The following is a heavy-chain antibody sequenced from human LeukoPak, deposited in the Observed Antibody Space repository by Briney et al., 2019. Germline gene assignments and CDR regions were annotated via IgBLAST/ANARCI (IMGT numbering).Heavy chain of an antibody. J-gene: IGHJ6*03. CDR1: GYTFTNYD. D-gene: IGHD4-11*01. CDR2: MNPNNGNT. V-gene: IGHV1-8*01. Sequence: ASVKVSCKASGYTFTNYDINWVRQASGQGLEWMAWMNPNNGNTGNAQKFQGRVTLTRITSISTAYMELSGLRSEDTVVYYCARTIYSLRYYYYMDVWGKGTTVTVSS. CDR3: ARTIYSLRYYYYMDV.